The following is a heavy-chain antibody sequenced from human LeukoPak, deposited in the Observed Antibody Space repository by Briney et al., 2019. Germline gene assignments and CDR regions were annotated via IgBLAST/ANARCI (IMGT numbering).Heavy chain of an antibody. D-gene: IGHD2-2*01. CDR2: ISGSGDNI. Sequence: GGSLRLSRAASGFTFSSYAMSWVRQAPGKGLEWVSAISGSGDNIYYADSVKGRFTISRDSSKKTLYLQMNILRAEDTAVYYCAKSDCSYISCYVLDYWGQGTQVTVSS. J-gene: IGHJ4*02. CDR3: AKSDCSYISCYVLDY. V-gene: IGHV3-23*01. CDR1: GFTFSSYA.